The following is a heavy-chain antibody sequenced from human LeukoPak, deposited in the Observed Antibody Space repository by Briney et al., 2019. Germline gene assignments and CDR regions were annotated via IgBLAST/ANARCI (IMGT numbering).Heavy chain of an antibody. CDR2: IERGGNT. J-gene: IGHJ6*02. CDR1: GLTVSTSY. Sequence: GGSLRLSCAASGLTVSTSYMSWARQAPGKGVEWLSVIERGGNTYYANSVKGGFTISRDNFKNILYLQMNSLRVEDTALYYCARGGYDMDVWGQGTAVSVSS. V-gene: IGHV3-66*01. CDR3: ARGGYDMDV. D-gene: IGHD2-2*01.